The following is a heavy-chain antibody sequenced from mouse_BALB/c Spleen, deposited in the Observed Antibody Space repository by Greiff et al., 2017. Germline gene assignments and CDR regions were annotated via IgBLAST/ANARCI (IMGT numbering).Heavy chain of an antibody. V-gene: IGHV2-9*02. Sequence: VQGVESGPGLVAPSQSLSITCTVSGFSLTSYGVHWVRQPPGKGLEWLGVIWAGGSTNYNSALMSRLSISKDNSKSQVFLKMNSLQTDDTAMYYCARDPPLYAMDYWGQGTSVTVSS. CDR1: GFSLTSYG. CDR3: ARDPPLYAMDY. J-gene: IGHJ4*01. CDR2: IWAGGST.